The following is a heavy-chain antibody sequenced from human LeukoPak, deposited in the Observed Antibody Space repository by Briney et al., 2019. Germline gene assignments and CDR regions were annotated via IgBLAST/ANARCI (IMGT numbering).Heavy chain of an antibody. CDR3: ARGSPAVAAQKGDY. CDR2: INPNSGGT. CDR1: GYTFTGYY. J-gene: IGHJ4*02. Sequence: ASVKVSCKASGYTFTGYYMHWVRQAPGQGLEWMGLINPNSGGTNYAQKFQRRVTMTRDTSINTAYMELSRLRFDDTAVYYCARGSPAVAAQKGDYWGQGTLVTVSS. D-gene: IGHD6-19*01. V-gene: IGHV1-2*02.